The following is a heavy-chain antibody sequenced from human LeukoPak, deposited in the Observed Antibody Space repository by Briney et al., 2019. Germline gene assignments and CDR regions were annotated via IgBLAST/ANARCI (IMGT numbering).Heavy chain of an antibody. V-gene: IGHV4-59*01. CDR2: IYYSGST. D-gene: IGHD3-22*01. CDR3: ARAPQKYYYDSSGRFDY. J-gene: IGHJ4*02. CDR1: GGSISSYY. Sequence: SETLSLTCTVSGGSISSYYWSWIRQPPGKGLEWIGYIYYSGSTNYNPSLKSRVTISVDTSKDQFSLKLSSVTAADTAVYYCARAPQKYYYDSSGRFDYWGQGTLVTVSS.